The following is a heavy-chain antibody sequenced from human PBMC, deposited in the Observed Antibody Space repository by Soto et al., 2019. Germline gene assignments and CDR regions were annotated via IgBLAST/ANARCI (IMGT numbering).Heavy chain of an antibody. CDR2: ISSSSSFI. D-gene: IGHD1-26*01. J-gene: IGHJ4*02. V-gene: IGHV3-21*01. CDR3: ARQRDGREGDY. CDR1: ECLHIAYT. Sequence: PGRFLSHSCGAAECLHIAYTRNLVRKAPGKGLEWVSLISSSSSFIYYPDSLKGRFTISRDNAKNSLYLQMNSLRAEDTAVYYCARQRDGREGDYWGQGTLVTVSS.